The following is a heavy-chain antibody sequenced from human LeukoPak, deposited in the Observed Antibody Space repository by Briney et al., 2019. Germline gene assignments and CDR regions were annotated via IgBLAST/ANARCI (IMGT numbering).Heavy chain of an antibody. D-gene: IGHD6-19*01. CDR1: GYTFTGYY. J-gene: IGHJ4*02. CDR2: INPNSGGT. V-gene: IGHV1-2*02. Sequence: GASVKVSCKASGYTFTGYYMHWVRQAPGQGLEWMGWINPNSGGTNYAQKFQGRVTMTRDTSISTAYMELSRLRSDDTAVYYCARDRGYSSGGPLSRLDYWGQGTLVTVSS. CDR3: ARDRGYSSGGPLSRLDY.